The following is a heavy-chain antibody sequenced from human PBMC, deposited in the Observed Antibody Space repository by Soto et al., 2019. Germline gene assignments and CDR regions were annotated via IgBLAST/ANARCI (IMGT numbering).Heavy chain of an antibody. CDR1: GFTISSYS. J-gene: IGHJ4*02. Sequence: GGSLRLSCAASGFTISSYSMNWVRQAPGKGLEWVSYISSSSSTIYYADSVKGRFTISRDNAKNSLYLQMNSLRAEDTAVYYCARGLEIVATIFRPPVGDYWGQGTLVTVSS. V-gene: IGHV3-48*01. CDR3: ARGLEIVATIFRPPVGDY. CDR2: ISSSSSTI. D-gene: IGHD5-12*01.